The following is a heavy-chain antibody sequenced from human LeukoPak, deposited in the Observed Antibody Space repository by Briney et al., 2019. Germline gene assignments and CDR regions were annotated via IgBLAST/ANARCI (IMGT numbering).Heavy chain of an antibody. V-gene: IGHV4-59*01. J-gene: IGHJ4*02. D-gene: IGHD4-17*01. CDR3: ARGDMTTVTTMGY. CDR1: NGSISSYY. CDR2: FYYSGST. Sequence: KPSETLSLTCTVSNGSISSYYWSWIRQPPGKGLEWIGYFYYSGSTNYNPSLKSRVSISVDTSKNQFSLKLSSVTTADTAVYYCARGDMTTVTTMGYWGQGTLVTVSS.